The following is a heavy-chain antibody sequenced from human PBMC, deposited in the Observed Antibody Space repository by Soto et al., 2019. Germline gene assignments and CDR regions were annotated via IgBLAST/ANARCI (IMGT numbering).Heavy chain of an antibody. Sequence: PVGSLRLSCAASGFTFSSYAMHWVRQAPGKGLEWVAVISYDGSNKYYADSVKGRFTISRDNSKNTLYLQMNSLRAEDTAVYYCARDIPGSGSYYSWGQGTLVTSPQ. CDR1: GFTFSSYA. D-gene: IGHD3-10*01. CDR3: ARDIPGSGSYYS. CDR2: ISYDGSNK. J-gene: IGHJ5*02. V-gene: IGHV3-30-3*01.